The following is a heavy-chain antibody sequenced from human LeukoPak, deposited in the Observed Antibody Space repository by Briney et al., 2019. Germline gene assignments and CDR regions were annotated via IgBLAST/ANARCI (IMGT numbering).Heavy chain of an antibody. J-gene: IGHJ4*02. CDR2: INPSGGST. Sequence: ASVKVSCKASGYTFTSYYMHWARQAPGQGLEWMGIINPSGGSTSYAQKFQGRVTMTRDMSTSTVYMELSSLRSEDTAVYYCAREDNITPFDYWGQGTLVTVSS. D-gene: IGHD2/OR15-2a*01. CDR1: GYTFTSYY. V-gene: IGHV1-46*01. CDR3: AREDNITPFDY.